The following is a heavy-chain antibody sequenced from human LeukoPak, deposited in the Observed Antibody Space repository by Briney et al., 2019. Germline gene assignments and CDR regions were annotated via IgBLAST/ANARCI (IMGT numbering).Heavy chain of an antibody. CDR2: IYYSGST. V-gene: IGHV4-59*01. Sequence: SETLSLTCTVSGGSISSYYWSWIRQPPGKGLEWIGYIYYSGSTNYNPSLKSRATISVDTSKNQFSLKLSSVTAADTAVYYCARYYYDSSGYAFDIWGQGTMVTVSS. J-gene: IGHJ3*02. CDR3: ARYYYDSSGYAFDI. D-gene: IGHD3-22*01. CDR1: GGSISSYY.